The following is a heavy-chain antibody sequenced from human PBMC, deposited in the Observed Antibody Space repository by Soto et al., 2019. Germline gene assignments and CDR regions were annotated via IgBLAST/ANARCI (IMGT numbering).Heavy chain of an antibody. J-gene: IGHJ4*02. CDR1: RGTFNNYA. D-gene: IGHD3-10*01. CDR2: IIPIFATV. CDR3: ARVTVSGSGSSYNFDY. Sequence: ASVKVSCKAPRGTFNNYAINWVRQAPGQGLEWMGGIIPIFATVKHAQKFQGRVTITADESTTTAYMELSSLRSEDTAVYYCARVTVSGSGSSYNFDYWGQGTLVTVSS. V-gene: IGHV1-69*13.